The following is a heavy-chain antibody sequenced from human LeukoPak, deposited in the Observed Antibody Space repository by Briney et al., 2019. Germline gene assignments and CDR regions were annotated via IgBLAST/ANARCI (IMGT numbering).Heavy chain of an antibody. CDR1: GFTFSSYS. Sequence: PGGSLRLSCAASGFTFSSYSMNWVRQAPGKGLEWVSSISSSSSYIYYADSVKGRSTIFRDNAKNSLYLQMNSLRAEDTAVYYCARERKQLWLKGSDYWGQGTLVTVSS. V-gene: IGHV3-21*01. D-gene: IGHD5-18*01. J-gene: IGHJ4*02. CDR2: ISSSSSYI. CDR3: ARERKQLWLKGSDY.